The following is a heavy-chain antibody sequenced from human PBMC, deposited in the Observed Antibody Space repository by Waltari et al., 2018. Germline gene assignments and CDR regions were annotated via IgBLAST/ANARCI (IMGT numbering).Heavy chain of an antibody. CDR1: GGTFSSYA. V-gene: IGHV1-69*01. D-gene: IGHD3-22*01. Sequence: QVQLVQSGAEVKKPGSSVKVSCKASGGTFSSYAISWVRQAPGQGLEWMGGIIPICGTANDAQKFQGRVTITADESTSTAYMELSSLRSEDTAVYYCARVNFHYDSSGYYYFDYWGQGTLVTVSS. J-gene: IGHJ4*02. CDR2: IIPICGTA. CDR3: ARVNFHYDSSGYYYFDY.